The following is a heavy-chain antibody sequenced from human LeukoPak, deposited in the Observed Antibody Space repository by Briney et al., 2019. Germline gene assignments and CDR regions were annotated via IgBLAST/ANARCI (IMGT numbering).Heavy chain of an antibody. CDR3: ARGSPTWGDY. CDR2: INPNNGGT. V-gene: IGHV1-2*02. CDR1: GYTFTGYY. D-gene: IGHD3-16*01. Sequence: ASVKVSCKASGYTFTGYYLHWVRQAPGQGLEYMGCINPNNGGTNYAQKFQGRVTMTRDTSISTAYMELTRLRSDDTAMYYCARGSPTWGDYWGQGTLVTVSS. J-gene: IGHJ4*02.